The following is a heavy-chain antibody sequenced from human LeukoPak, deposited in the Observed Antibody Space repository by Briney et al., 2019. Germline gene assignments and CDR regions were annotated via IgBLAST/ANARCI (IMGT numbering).Heavy chain of an antibody. CDR2: IWYDGTKN. Sequence: GGSLRLSCAASGFTFSSYAMHWVRQAPGNGLEWVAVIWYDGTKNYHADSVKGRFTISRDNSKNTLYLQMNSLRAEDTAVYYCARDHNSGYSYGTYYYYYGMDVWGQGTTVTVSS. D-gene: IGHD5-18*01. CDR1: GFTFSSYA. J-gene: IGHJ6*02. V-gene: IGHV3-33*01. CDR3: ARDHNSGYSYGTYYYYYGMDV.